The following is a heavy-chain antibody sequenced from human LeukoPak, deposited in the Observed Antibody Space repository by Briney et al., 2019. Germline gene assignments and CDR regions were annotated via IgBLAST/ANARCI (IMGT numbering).Heavy chain of an antibody. J-gene: IGHJ4*02. CDR3: ARDRRYYDSSGYPW. CDR1: GFTFSSYA. Sequence: GGSLRLSCAAPGFTFSSYAMHWVRQAPGKGLEWVAVISYDGSNKYYADSVKGRFTISRDNSKNTLYLQMNSLRAEDTAVYYCARDRRYYDSSGYPWWGQGTLVTVSS. V-gene: IGHV3-30-3*01. CDR2: ISYDGSNK. D-gene: IGHD3-22*01.